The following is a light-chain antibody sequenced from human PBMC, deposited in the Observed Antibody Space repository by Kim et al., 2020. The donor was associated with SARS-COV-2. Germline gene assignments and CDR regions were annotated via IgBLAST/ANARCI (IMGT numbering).Light chain of an antibody. CDR2: NTQ. V-gene: IGLV1-40*01. CDR3: QSYDSSLKIYV. CDR1: NSNHRATHH. Sequence: TIASSGTNSNHRATHHGHWYPHLPGTAPKLLFSNTQYRPSGVPDRFSAAQSGISASLDITGVQAEDEGDYYCQSYDSSLKIYVFGTGTKVTVL. J-gene: IGLJ1*01.